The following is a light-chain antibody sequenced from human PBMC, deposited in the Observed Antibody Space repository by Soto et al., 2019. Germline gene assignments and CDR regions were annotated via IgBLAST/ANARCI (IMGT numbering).Light chain of an antibody. CDR2: DNT. CDR1: SSDIGAGYR. Sequence: QSVLTQPPSVSGAPGERVTISCTGSSSDIGAGYRVRWYQQVPGTAPKLLIYDNTNRPSGVSVRFSGSKSGTSASLAISGLQAEDEAYYFCQSFDKYLSAVVFGGGTKVTVL. CDR3: QSFDKYLSAVV. V-gene: IGLV1-40*01. J-gene: IGLJ2*01.